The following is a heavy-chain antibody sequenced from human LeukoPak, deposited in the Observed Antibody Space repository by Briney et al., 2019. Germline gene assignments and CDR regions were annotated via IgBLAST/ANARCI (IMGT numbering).Heavy chain of an antibody. Sequence: GGSLRLSCAASGFTFSSYAMSWVRQAPGKGLEWVSAISGSGGSTYYADSVKGRFTISRDNSKNTLYLQMNSLRPEDTAVYFCASTTGSYYYYGMDVWGQGTTVTVSS. CDR3: ASTTGSYYYYGMDV. CDR1: GFTFSSYA. D-gene: IGHD2/OR15-2a*01. V-gene: IGHV3-23*01. J-gene: IGHJ6*02. CDR2: ISGSGGST.